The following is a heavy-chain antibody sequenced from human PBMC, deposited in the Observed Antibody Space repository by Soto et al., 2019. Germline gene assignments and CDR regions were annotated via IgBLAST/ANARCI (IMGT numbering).Heavy chain of an antibody. CDR3: DRVGYGDYGY. CDR1: GYTFTSNG. CDR2: ISTYNGNT. J-gene: IGHJ4*02. V-gene: IGHV1-18*01. D-gene: IGHD4-17*01. Sequence: QVQLVQSGAEVKKPGTSVKVSCKASGYTFTSNGITWVRQAPVQGLEWMGWISTYNGNTNYAQKLQGRVSMPRDTCRHIAYMQLRDRRSAVTVVYRCDRVGYGDYGYLGQGSLVTVSS.